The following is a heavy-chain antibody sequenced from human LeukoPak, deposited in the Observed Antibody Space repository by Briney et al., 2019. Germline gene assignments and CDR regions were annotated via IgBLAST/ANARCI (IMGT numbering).Heavy chain of an antibody. J-gene: IGHJ3*01. Sequence: GGSLRLSCAASGFTFSSRAMSWVRQAPGEGLEWVSGISGSGGGSYYADSVKGRFTISRDNSKNTLYLQMNSLRAEDTAVYYCAKGGRGMDTGTKGAFDFWGQGTVVTVSS. V-gene: IGHV3-23*01. CDR1: GFTFSSRA. CDR2: ISGSGGGS. D-gene: IGHD5-18*01. CDR3: AKGGRGMDTGTKGAFDF.